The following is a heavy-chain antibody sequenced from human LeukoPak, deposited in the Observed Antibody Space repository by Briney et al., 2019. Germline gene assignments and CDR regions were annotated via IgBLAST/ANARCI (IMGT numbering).Heavy chain of an antibody. CDR3: ARSPYYYGTGRAPPLNV. CDR1: GGSFSGYY. CDR2: INHSGST. V-gene: IGHV4-34*01. Sequence: PSETLSLTCAVYGGSFSGYYWSWIRQPPGKGLEWIVEINHSGSTNYNPSLKSRVTISVDTSKNQFSLKLSSGTAADTAVYYCARSPYYYGTGRAPPLNVWGQGTTVTVSS. J-gene: IGHJ6*02. D-gene: IGHD3-10*01.